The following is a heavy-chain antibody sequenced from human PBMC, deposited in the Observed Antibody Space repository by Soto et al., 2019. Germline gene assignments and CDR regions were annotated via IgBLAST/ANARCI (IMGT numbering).Heavy chain of an antibody. D-gene: IGHD4-17*01. CDR2: IYYSGST. CDR1: GGSISSYY. CDR3: ARRYGALFDY. Sequence: QVQLQESGPGLVKPSETLSLTCTVSGGSISSYYWSWIRQPPGKGLEWIGYIYYSGSTNYNPSLKSRVTISVDTSKNQFSLKLSSVTAADTAVYYCARRYGALFDYWGQGPLVTVSS. J-gene: IGHJ4*02. V-gene: IGHV4-59*08.